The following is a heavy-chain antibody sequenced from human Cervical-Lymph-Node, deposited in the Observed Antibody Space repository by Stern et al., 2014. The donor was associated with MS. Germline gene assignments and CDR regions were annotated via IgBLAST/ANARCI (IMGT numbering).Heavy chain of an antibody. V-gene: IGHV1-2*02. D-gene: IGHD3/OR15-3a*01. CDR3: ARSLRWATVKGLTDTFDAMDV. CDR2: INLRSGAT. CDR1: GYNLIDHY. Sequence: VQLVQSGAAMKKPGASVTVSCRASGYNLIDHYIHWVRQAPGQGLEWMGWINLRSGATRYSQTFEGRVTVKSGPSVNTATMVVASLTNNDTAVYYCARSLRWATVKGLTDTFDAMDVWGQGTSVSVSS. J-gene: IGHJ6*02.